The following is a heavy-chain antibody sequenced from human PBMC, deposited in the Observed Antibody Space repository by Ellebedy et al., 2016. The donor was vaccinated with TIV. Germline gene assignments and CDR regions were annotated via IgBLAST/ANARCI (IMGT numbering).Heavy chain of an antibody. CDR3: ARGGGLLRVDAFDI. D-gene: IGHD3-16*01. CDR2: ISAYNGNT. Sequence: ASVKVSXKASGYTFTSYGISWVRQAPGQGLEWMGWISAYNGNTNYAQKLQGRVTMTRDTSTSTAYMELSSLRSEDTAVYYCARGGGLLRVDAFDIWGQGTMVTVSS. CDR1: GYTFTSYG. V-gene: IGHV1-18*01. J-gene: IGHJ3*02.